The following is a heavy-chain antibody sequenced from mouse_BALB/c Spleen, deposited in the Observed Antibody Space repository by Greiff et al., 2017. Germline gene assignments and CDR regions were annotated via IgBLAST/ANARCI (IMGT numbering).Heavy chain of an antibody. CDR1: GFNIKDYY. CDR2: IDPENGDT. CDR3: TTMITTKDY. D-gene: IGHD2-4*01. Sequence: VQLKQSGAELVRSGASVKLSCTASGFNIKDYYMHWVKQRPEQGLEWIGWIDPENGDTEYAPKFQGKATMTADTSSNTAYLQLSSLTSEDTAVYYCTTMITTKDYWGQGTLVTVSA. J-gene: IGHJ3*01. V-gene: IGHV14-4*02.